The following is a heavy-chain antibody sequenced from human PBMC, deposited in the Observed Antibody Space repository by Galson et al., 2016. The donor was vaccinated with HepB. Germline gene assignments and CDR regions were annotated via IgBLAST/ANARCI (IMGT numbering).Heavy chain of an antibody. CDR3: AQGGFYDFWSGYYGNKFDY. CDR1: GFTFSWAS. D-gene: IGHD3-3*01. Sequence: SLRLSCAASGFTFSWASMSWVRQAPGKGLEWVSGISGGGGSTYYADSVKGRFAISRDNFKNTVSLQMDSLRAEDTAIYYCAQGGFYDFWSGYYGNKFDYWGQGTLVTVSS. J-gene: IGHJ4*02. CDR2: ISGGGGST. V-gene: IGHV3-23*01.